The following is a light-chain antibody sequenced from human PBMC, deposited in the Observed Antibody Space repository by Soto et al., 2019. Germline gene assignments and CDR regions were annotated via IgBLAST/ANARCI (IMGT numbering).Light chain of an antibody. J-gene: IGKJ4*01. CDR2: GTS. CDR1: LPIDST. Sequence: VMTQSPATLSVSRGERVTLSCRATLPIDSTLAWYQQKPGQAPRLLIYGTSTRATGIPARFSGSGSGTEFTLTISSLQSEDFAVYYCQHYNNWLGTFGGGTKVEIK. V-gene: IGKV3-15*01. CDR3: QHYNNWLGT.